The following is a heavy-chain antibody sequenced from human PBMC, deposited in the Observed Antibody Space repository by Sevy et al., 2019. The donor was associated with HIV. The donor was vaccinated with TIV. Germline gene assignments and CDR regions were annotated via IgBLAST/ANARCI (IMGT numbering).Heavy chain of an antibody. CDR3: ARTSYSSGWYNSGAFDI. J-gene: IGHJ3*02. V-gene: IGHV4-59*01. Sequence: SETLSLTCTVSGGSISSYYWSWIRQPPGKGLEWIGYIYYSGSTNYNPSLKSRVTISVDTSKNQFSLKLSSVTAADTAVYYWARTSYSSGWYNSGAFDIWCQGTMVTVSS. CDR2: IYYSGST. D-gene: IGHD6-19*01. CDR1: GGSISSYY.